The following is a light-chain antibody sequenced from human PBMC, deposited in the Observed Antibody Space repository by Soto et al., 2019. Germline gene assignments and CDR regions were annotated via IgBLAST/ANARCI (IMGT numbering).Light chain of an antibody. CDR2: GNR. J-gene: IGLJ3*02. CDR3: QAYDYSLTASV. CDR1: SSNLGAGYH. V-gene: IGLV1-40*01. Sequence: QSVLTQPPSLSGAPGQRVAISCTGNSSNLGAGYHVHWYQQLPGAAPKLVIFGNRNRPSRVPERFSGSKSGTSASLAITGLQAEDEADYYCQAYDYSLTASVFGGGTKVTVL.